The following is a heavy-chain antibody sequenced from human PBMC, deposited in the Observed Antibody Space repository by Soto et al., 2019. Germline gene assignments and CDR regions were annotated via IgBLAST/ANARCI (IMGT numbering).Heavy chain of an antibody. Sequence: QVQLVQSGTEVQRPGDSVKVSCKASGYTFTGYYVHWVRQAPGQGLEWMGWINPNSGDTYLAQRFQGRVTMNRDTSIGTAYMELRGLTSDDTAEYYCAKGGAIVAAGTRVYLYNAMDVW. CDR1: GYTFTGYY. J-gene: IGHJ6*01. CDR3: AKGGAIVAAGTRVYLYNAMDV. D-gene: IGHD1-26*01. CDR2: INPNSGDT. V-gene: IGHV1-2*02.